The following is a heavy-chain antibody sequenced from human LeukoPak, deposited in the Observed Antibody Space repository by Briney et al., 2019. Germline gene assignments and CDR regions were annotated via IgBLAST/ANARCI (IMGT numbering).Heavy chain of an antibody. CDR1: GFTFSSYG. Sequence: GGSLRLSCAASGFTFSSYGMHWVRQAPGKGLEWVAVIAYVGSNKSYADSVKGRFTISRANSKNTLHRQMNSLRAEDTAVYYCAKDLQTIAARTSFDYWGQGTLVTVSS. D-gene: IGHD6-6*01. CDR3: AKDLQTIAARTSFDY. V-gene: IGHV3-30*18. CDR2: IAYVGSNK. J-gene: IGHJ4*02.